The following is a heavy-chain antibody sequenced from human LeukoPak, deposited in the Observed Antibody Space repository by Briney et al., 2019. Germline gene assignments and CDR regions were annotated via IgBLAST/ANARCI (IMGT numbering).Heavy chain of an antibody. CDR2: LSETGETT. CDR1: GFSFRDHA. D-gene: IGHD6-19*01. CDR3: AKQWLVGI. V-gene: IGHV3-23*01. J-gene: IGHJ4*02. Sequence: GGSLRLSCAASGFSFRDHATNWVRQAPGQGLEWVSSLSETGETTDYADSVKGRFTTSRDNSNNILYLQMNSLRADDTAVYYCAKQWLVGIWGQGTLVTVSS.